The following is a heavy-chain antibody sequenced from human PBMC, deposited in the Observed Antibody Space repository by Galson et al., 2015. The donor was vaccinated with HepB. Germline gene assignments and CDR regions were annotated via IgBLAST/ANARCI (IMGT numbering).Heavy chain of an antibody. D-gene: IGHD4-17*01. CDR2: ISSSSSTI. Sequence: SLRLSCAASGFTFSSYSMNWVRQAPGKGLEWVSYISSSSSTIYYADSVKGRFTISRDNAKNSLYLQMNSLRAEDTAVYYCARDYDYGDYGGWFDPWGQGTLVTVSS. CDR3: ARDYDYGDYGGWFDP. CDR1: GFTFSSYS. V-gene: IGHV3-48*01. J-gene: IGHJ5*02.